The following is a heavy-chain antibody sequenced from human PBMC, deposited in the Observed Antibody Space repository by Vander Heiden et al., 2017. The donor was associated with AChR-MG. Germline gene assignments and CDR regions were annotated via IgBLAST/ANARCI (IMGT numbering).Heavy chain of an antibody. J-gene: IGHJ4*02. CDR2: ISYDGSNK. CDR1: GLTLSSYG. D-gene: IGHD2-15*01. CDR3: AKDRVVAATFGLGYFDY. V-gene: IGHV3-30*18. Sequence: QVQLVESGGGVVQPGRSLSLSCAASGLTLSSYGMHWVRQAPGKGLEWVAVISYDGSNKYYADSVKGRFTISRDNSKNTLYLQMNSLRAEDTAVYYCAKDRVVAATFGLGYFDYWGQGTLVTVSS.